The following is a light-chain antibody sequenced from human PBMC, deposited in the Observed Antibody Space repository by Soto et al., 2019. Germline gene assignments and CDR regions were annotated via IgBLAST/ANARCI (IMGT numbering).Light chain of an antibody. Sequence: LQMTQSPSTLSASVGDTVTITCRASQSSNSGLVRYQQKPGRAPKLLIYKASTLESGVPSRFSGSGSGTEFTLTISSLQPDDFATYYCQQYNYLWTFGQGTKVEIK. V-gene: IGKV1-5*03. J-gene: IGKJ1*01. CDR3: QQYNYLWT. CDR2: KAS. CDR1: QSSNSG.